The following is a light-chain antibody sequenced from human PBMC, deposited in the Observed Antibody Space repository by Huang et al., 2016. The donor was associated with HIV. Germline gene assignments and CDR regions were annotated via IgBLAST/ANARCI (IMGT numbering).Light chain of an antibody. J-gene: IGKJ4*01. CDR1: QSVSSN. V-gene: IGKV3-15*01. Sequence: EIVMTQSPATLSVSPGERATLSCRASQSVSSNLAWYQQKPGQVPMLLIYGASTRATGIPARFSGSGSGTEFTLTISSLQSEDFAVYYCQQYNNWPPLTFGGGTKVEIK. CDR2: GAS. CDR3: QQYNNWPPLT.